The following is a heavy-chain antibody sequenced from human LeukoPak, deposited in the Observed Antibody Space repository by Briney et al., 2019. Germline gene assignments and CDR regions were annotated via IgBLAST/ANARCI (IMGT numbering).Heavy chain of an antibody. CDR3: GRGVLHRPVTIFGVVMWYYYYYMDV. D-gene: IGHD3-3*01. J-gene: IGHJ6*03. CDR2: IIPIFGTA. V-gene: IGHV1-69*13. Sequence: ASVKVSCKASGGTFSSYAISWVRQAPGQGLEWMGGIIPIFGTANYAQKFQGRVTITGDESTSTAYMELSSLRSEDTAVYYCGRGVLHRPVTIFGVVMWYYYYYMDVWGKGTTVTVSS. CDR1: GGTFSSYA.